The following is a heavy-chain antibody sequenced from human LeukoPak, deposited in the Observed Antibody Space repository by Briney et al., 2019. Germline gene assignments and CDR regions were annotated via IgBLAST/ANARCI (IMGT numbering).Heavy chain of an antibody. J-gene: IGHJ4*02. CDR2: VYYSGST. CDR3: ARIHRYCSGGACYVLDN. D-gene: IGHD2-15*01. V-gene: IGHV4-59*02. Sequence: SETLSLTCVVSGGSVSGYYWGWIRQPPGRGLEWIGCVYYSGSTNYNPSFKSRITISVDTSRNQFSLQLSPVTAADTAVYYCARIHRYCSGGACYVLDNWGQGTLVAVSS. CDR1: GGSVSGYY.